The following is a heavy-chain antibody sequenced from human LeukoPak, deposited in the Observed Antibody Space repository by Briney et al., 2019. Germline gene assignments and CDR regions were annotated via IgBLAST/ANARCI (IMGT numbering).Heavy chain of an antibody. D-gene: IGHD6-19*01. CDR2: ISSSSSTI. CDR3: APTPRYSSGWYNGY. Sequence: GGSLRLSCAASGFTFSSCSMNWVRQAPGKGLEWVSYISSSSSTIYYADSVKGRFTISRDNAKNSLYLQMNSLRAEDTAVYYCAPTPRYSSGWYNGYWGQGTLVTVSS. V-gene: IGHV3-48*01. J-gene: IGHJ4*02. CDR1: GFTFSSCS.